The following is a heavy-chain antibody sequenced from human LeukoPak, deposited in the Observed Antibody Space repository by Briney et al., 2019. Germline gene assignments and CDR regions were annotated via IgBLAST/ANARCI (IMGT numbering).Heavy chain of an antibody. CDR1: GGSISTYY. J-gene: IGHJ3*02. Sequence: SEALSLTCTVSGGSISTYYWSWIRQAPGAGLQWLGYLYTTTTSYNPSLKRRITISADTSKNQFSLRLNSVTAADTAVYYWARRNIRGYNSFNIWGQGTKVTVSS. V-gene: IGHV4-4*08. CDR3: ARRNIRGYNSFNI. CDR2: LYTTTT. D-gene: IGHD5-24*01.